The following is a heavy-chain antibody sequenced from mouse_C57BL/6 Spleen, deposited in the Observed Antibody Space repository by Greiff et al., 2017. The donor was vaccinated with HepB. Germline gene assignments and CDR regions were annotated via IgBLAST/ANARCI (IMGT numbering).Heavy chain of an antibody. J-gene: IGHJ2*01. D-gene: IGHD1-1*01. Sequence: VKLQQSGAELARPGASVKLSCKASGYTFTSYGISWVKQSTGQGLEWIGEIYPRSGNTYYNEKFKGKATLTSDKSSSTAYMELRSLTSEDSAVYFGARKDNYGRNYFDYWGQGTTLTVSS. CDR1: GYTFTSYG. CDR2: IYPRSGNT. V-gene: IGHV1-81*01. CDR3: ARKDNYGRNYFDY.